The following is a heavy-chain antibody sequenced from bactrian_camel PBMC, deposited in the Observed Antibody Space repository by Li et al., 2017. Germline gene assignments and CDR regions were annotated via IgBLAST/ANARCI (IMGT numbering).Heavy chain of an antibody. D-gene: IGHD3*01. J-gene: IGHJ6*01. CDR1: GFTFSNYW. CDR2: ISTDVTST. Sequence: HVQLVESGGGSVQAGGSLRISCVASGFTFSNYWMYWVRQAPGKGLEWVATISTDVTSTYYPDSVRGRFTISRDNAKNTLYLQMNSLKPEDTAVYYCAADYGFGVFGYWGQGTQVTVS. V-gene: IGHV3S1*01. CDR3: AADYGFGVFGY.